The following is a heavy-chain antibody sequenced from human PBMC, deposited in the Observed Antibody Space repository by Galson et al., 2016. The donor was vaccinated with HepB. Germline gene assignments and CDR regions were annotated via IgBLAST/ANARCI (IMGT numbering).Heavy chain of an antibody. Sequence: ETLSLTCTVSGWTIRSSSYYWGWIRQSPGKGLEWIGSTYHSGSTYYSPSLESRVTISVDTSKNQFSLKLSSVTAADTAVYYCARHESRASEYWGRGTPVTVSS. CDR3: ARHESRASEY. CDR1: GWTIRSSSYY. J-gene: IGHJ4*02. CDR2: TYHSGST. V-gene: IGHV4-39*01.